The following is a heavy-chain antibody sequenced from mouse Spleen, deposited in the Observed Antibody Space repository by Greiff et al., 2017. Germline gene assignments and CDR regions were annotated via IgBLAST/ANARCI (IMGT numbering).Heavy chain of an antibody. J-gene: IGHJ1*01. D-gene: IGHD1-1*01. Sequence: EVQLQQSGPELVKPGASVKISCKASGYTFTDYNMDWVKQSHGKSLEWIGDINPNNGGTIYNQKFKGKATLTVDKSSSTAYMELRSLTSEDTAVYYCARRPTVVNWYFDVWGAGTTVTVSS. V-gene: IGHV1-18*01. CDR1: GYTFTDYN. CDR3: ARRPTVVNWYFDV. CDR2: INPNNGGT.